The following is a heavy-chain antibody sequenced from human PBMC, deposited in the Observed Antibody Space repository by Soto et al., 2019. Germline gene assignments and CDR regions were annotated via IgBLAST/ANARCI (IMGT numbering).Heavy chain of an antibody. D-gene: IGHD3-3*01. J-gene: IGHJ6*02. Sequence: TGGSLRLSCAASGFTFSSYGMHWVRQAPGKGLEWVAVISYDGSNKYYADSVKGRFTVSRDNSKNTLYLQMNSLRAEDTAVYYCAKDRGFGVVPYYYYYYGMDVWGQGTTVTVSS. CDR2: ISYDGSNK. V-gene: IGHV3-30*18. CDR1: GFTFSSYG. CDR3: AKDRGFGVVPYYYYYYGMDV.